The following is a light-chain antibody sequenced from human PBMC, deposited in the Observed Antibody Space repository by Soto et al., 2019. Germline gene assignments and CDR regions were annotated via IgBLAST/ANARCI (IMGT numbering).Light chain of an antibody. CDR3: QQSGSSPRT. CDR2: DAS. Sequence: EIVLTQSPGTLSLSPGERATLSCRASQSVSNVYLAWYQQKPGQAPRLLIYDASNRATGIPDRFSGSGSGTDFTFTISRLEPEDFAVYYCQQSGSSPRTFGQGTKLEIK. CDR1: QSVSNVY. V-gene: IGKV3-20*01. J-gene: IGKJ2*01.